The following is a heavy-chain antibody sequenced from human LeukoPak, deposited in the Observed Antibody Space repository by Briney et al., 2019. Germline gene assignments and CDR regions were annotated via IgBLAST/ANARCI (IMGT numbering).Heavy chain of an antibody. CDR1: GYTFTGYY. CDR3: ARDLKIAAADQDY. Sequence: ASVKVSCKASGYTFTGYYMHLVRQAPGLGLEWMGWINPNSGGTNYAQKFQGRVTMTRDTSISTAYMELSRLRSDDTAVYYCARDLKIAAADQDYWGQGTLVTVSS. CDR2: INPNSGGT. V-gene: IGHV1-2*02. D-gene: IGHD6-13*01. J-gene: IGHJ4*02.